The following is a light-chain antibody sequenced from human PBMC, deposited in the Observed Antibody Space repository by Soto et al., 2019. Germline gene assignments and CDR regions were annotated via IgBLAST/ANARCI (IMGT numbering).Light chain of an antibody. Sequence: EIVLTQSPATLSLSPGERATLSCRASQSVSSYLAWYQQKPGQAPRLLIYDASNRATGIPARFSGSGSGTDFTLTISSLEPEDFAVYYCHQYGNSPWTLGQGTKVEI. CDR3: HQYGNSPWT. CDR1: QSVSSY. J-gene: IGKJ1*01. CDR2: DAS. V-gene: IGKV3-11*01.